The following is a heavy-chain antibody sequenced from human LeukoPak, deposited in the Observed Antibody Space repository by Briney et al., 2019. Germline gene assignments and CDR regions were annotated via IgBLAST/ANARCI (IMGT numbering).Heavy chain of an antibody. Sequence: PGRSLGLSCAASGFTFSSYAMHWVRQAPGKGLEWVAVISYDGSNKYYADSVKGRFTISRDNSKNTLYLQMNSLRAEDTAVYYCARESYGSGSYGWFDPWGQGTLVTVSS. CDR3: ARESYGSGSYGWFDP. D-gene: IGHD3-10*01. V-gene: IGHV3-30-3*01. CDR1: GFTFSSYA. CDR2: ISYDGSNK. J-gene: IGHJ5*02.